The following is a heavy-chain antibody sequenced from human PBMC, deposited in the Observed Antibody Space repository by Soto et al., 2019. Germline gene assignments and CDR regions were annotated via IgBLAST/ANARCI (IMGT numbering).Heavy chain of an antibody. J-gene: IGHJ4*02. V-gene: IGHV1-3*01. Sequence: ASVKVSCKASGYTFTSYAMHWVRQAPGQRLEWMGWINAGNGNTKYSQKFQGRVTITRDTSASTAYMELSSLRSEDTAVYYCARQARYSSSWPDWGQGTLVTVSS. D-gene: IGHD6-13*01. CDR1: GYTFTSYA. CDR3: ARQARYSSSWPD. CDR2: INAGNGNT.